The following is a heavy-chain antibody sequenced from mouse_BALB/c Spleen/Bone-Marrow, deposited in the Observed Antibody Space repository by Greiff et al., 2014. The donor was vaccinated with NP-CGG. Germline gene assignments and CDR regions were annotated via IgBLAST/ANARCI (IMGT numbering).Heavy chain of an antibody. D-gene: IGHD1-1*01. CDR3: ARAGSSSGYFDY. J-gene: IGHJ2*01. CDR1: GFTFSSFG. CDR2: ISSGSSTI. V-gene: IGHV5-17*02. Sequence: DVKLVESGGGLVQPGGSRKLSCAASGFTFSSFGMHWVRQAPEKGLEWVAYISSGSSTIYYADTVMGRFTISRDNPKNTLFLQMPSLRSEDTAIYYCARAGSSSGYFDYWGQGTTLTVSS.